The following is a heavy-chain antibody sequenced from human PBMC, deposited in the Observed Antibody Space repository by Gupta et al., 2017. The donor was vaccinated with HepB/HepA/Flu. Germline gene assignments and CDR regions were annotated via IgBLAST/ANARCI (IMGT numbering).Heavy chain of an antibody. CDR1: GFTFSSYG. CDR3: ARGGVGSSSIKGAFDI. Sequence: QVQLVESGGGVVQPGRSLRLSCAASGFTFSSYGMPWVLPAPGKGLEWVAVIWYDGSNKYYADSVKGRFTISRDNSKNTLYLQMNSLRAEDTAVYYCARGGVGSSSIKGAFDIWGQGTMVTVSS. J-gene: IGHJ3*02. V-gene: IGHV3-33*01. D-gene: IGHD6-6*01. CDR2: IWYDGSNK.